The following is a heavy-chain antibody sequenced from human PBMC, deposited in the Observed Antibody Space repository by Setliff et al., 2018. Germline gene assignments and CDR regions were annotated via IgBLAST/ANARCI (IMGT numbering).Heavy chain of an antibody. Sequence: SETLSLTCTVSGGSISNYYWSWIRQPAGKGLEWIGRIYTSGSTNYNPSLKSRVTISVDTSKNQFYLKLSSVTAADTAVYYCARENLGSGWYVGGYYYYYGMDVWGQGTTVTVSS. D-gene: IGHD6-19*01. V-gene: IGHV4-4*07. J-gene: IGHJ6*02. CDR2: IYTSGST. CDR1: GGSISNYY. CDR3: ARENLGSGWYVGGYYYYYGMDV.